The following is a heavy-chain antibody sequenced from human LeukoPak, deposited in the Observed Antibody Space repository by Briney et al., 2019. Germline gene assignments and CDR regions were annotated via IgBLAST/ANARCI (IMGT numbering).Heavy chain of an antibody. CDR2: IYYSGST. Sequence: SETLSLTCTVSGGSISSYYWSWIRQPPGKGLEWIGYIYYSGSTNYNPSLKSRVTISVDTSKNQFSLKLSSVTAADTAVYYCARSHPGYYFDYWGQGTVVTVSS. CDR3: ARSHPGYYFDY. J-gene: IGHJ4*02. CDR1: GGSISSYY. V-gene: IGHV4-59*01.